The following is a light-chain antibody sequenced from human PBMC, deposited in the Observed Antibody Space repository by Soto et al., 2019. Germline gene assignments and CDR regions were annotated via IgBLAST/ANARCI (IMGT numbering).Light chain of an antibody. J-gene: IGLJ2*01. CDR3: QSYDRSLSHSV. Sequence: QSVLTQPPSVSGAPGQRVTISCTGSSSNIGASYDVYWYQQLPGTAPKLLIYSDNNRPSGVPDRFSGSKSGTSASLAITGLQAEDDADYYCQSYDRSLSHSVFGGGTKLTVL. V-gene: IGLV1-40*01. CDR1: SSNIGASYD. CDR2: SDN.